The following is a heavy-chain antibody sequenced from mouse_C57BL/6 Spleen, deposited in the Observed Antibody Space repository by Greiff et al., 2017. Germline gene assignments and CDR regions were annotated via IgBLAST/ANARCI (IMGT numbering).Heavy chain of an antibody. CDR2: ISSGGDYI. CDR3: LGNIYYYAMDY. CDR1: GFTFSSYA. V-gene: IGHV5-9-1*02. D-gene: IGHD2-1*01. Sequence: DVMLVESGEGLVKPGGSLKLSCAASGFTFSSYAMSWVRQTPEQRLEWVAYISSGGDYIYYADTVKGRFTISRDNARNTLYLQMSSLKSEDTAMYYCLGNIYYYAMDYWGQGTSVTVSS. J-gene: IGHJ4*01.